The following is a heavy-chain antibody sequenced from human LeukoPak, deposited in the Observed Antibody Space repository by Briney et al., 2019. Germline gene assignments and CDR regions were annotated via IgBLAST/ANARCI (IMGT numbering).Heavy chain of an antibody. D-gene: IGHD5-12*01. CDR1: GFTFSSYW. CDR2: INTDGSST. V-gene: IGHV3-74*01. J-gene: IGHJ4*02. Sequence: GGSLRLSCAADGFTFSSYWMHWVRQAPGKGLLWVSRINTDGSSTYYADSVKGRFTISRDNSKNTLYLQMSSLRAEDTAVYYCVKPQQIPTTLPYWGQGTLVTVSS. CDR3: VKPQQIPTTLPY.